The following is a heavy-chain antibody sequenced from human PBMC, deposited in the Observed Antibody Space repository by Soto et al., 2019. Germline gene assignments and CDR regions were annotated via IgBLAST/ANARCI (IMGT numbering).Heavy chain of an antibody. CDR3: ARGTGTTWPFDY. CDR1: GGSFSGYY. D-gene: IGHD1-7*01. Sequence: SETLSLTCAVYGGSFSGYYWSWIRQPPGKGLEWIGEINHSGSTNYNPSLKSRVTISVGTSKNQFSLKLSSVTAADTAVYYCARGTGTTWPFDYWGQGTLVTVSS. CDR2: INHSGST. J-gene: IGHJ4*02. V-gene: IGHV4-34*01.